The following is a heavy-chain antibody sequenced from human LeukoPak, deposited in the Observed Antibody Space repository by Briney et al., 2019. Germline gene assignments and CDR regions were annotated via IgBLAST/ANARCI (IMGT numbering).Heavy chain of an antibody. CDR1: GFTFSGSA. CDR3: TGVGQLVNYYYYYMDV. CDR2: IRSKANSYAT. Sequence: GGSLILSCAASGFTFSGSAMHWVRQASGKGLEWVGRIRSKANSYATAYAASVKGRFTISRDDSKNTAYLQMNSLKTEDTAVYYCTGVGQLVNYYYYYMDVWGKGTTVSVSS. J-gene: IGHJ6*03. V-gene: IGHV3-73*01. D-gene: IGHD6-6*01.